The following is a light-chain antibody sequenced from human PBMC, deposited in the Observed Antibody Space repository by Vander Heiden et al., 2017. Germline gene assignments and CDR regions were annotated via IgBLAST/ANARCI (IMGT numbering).Light chain of an antibody. CDR2: EVT. Sequence: QSALTQPPSASVSPGQSVTISCTGTGSDVGGYNFVSWYQHHPPKAPKLIIYEVTKRPSGVPDRFSGSKSGNTASLTVSGLQAEDEADYYCSSYAGNNNLVFGGGTKLTVL. V-gene: IGLV2-8*01. CDR3: SSYAGNNNLV. J-gene: IGLJ3*02. CDR1: GSDVGGYNF.